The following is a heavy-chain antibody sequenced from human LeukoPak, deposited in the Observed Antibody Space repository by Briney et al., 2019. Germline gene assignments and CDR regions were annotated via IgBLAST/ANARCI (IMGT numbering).Heavy chain of an antibody. CDR2: ISHSGST. Sequence: SETLSLTCAVYGGSFSGYFCHWIRQPPGKGLEWIGEISHSGSTNYSPSLKSRVTISVDTSKNQFSLKLSSVTAADTAVYYRARYYPTGQWTSPWGQGTLVTVSS. CDR3: ARYYPTGQWTSP. J-gene: IGHJ5*02. V-gene: IGHV4-34*01. D-gene: IGHD6-19*01. CDR1: GGSFSGYF.